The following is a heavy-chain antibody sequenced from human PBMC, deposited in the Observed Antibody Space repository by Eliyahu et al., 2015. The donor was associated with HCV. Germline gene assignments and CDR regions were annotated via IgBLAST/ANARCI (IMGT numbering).Heavy chain of an antibody. V-gene: IGHV3-33*01. D-gene: IGHD1-26*01. J-gene: IGHJ6*02. CDR1: GFTFSSYG. CDR3: ARGAGHGSYPESVPYGMDV. Sequence: QVQLVESGGGVVQPGRSLRLSCAASGFTFSSYGXHWVRQAPGKGLEWVAVIWYDGSNKYYADSVKGRFTISRDNSKNTLYLQMNSLRAEDTAVYYCARGAGHGSYPESVPYGMDVWGQGTTVTVSS. CDR2: IWYDGSNK.